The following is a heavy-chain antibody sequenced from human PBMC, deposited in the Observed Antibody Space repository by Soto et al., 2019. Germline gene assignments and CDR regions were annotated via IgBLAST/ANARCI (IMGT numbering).Heavy chain of an antibody. Sequence: QVQLVQSGAEEKKPGASVKVSCKASGYTFTSYAMHWVRQAPGQRLEWMGWINAGNGNTKYSQKFQGRVTITRDTSASTAYMELSSLRSEDTAVYYCARSIVVVTALHYWGQGILVTVSS. V-gene: IGHV1-3*05. CDR2: INAGNGNT. CDR3: ARSIVVVTALHY. D-gene: IGHD2-21*02. CDR1: GYTFTSYA. J-gene: IGHJ4*02.